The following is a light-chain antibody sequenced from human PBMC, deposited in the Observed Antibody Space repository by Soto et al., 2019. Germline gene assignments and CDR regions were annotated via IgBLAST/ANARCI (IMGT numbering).Light chain of an antibody. CDR2: AAS. Sequence: DIQTTQSPSSVSASVGDRVTITCRASQGISSWLAWYQQKPGKAPKLLIYAASSLQSGVPSRFRGSGSGTDLTITISSMKNEDFETYYCQQANSFTFTFGQGTRLEIK. CDR1: QGISSW. CDR3: QQANSFTFT. V-gene: IGKV1-12*01. J-gene: IGKJ5*01.